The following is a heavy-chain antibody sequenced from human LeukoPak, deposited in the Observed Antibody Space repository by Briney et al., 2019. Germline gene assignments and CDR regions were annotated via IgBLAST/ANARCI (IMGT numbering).Heavy chain of an antibody. CDR3: ARDPDIYYYYYMDV. CDR1: GYTFTSYD. V-gene: IGHV1-8*01. D-gene: IGHD3-9*01. J-gene: IGHJ6*03. CDR2: MNPNSGNT. Sequence: ASVKVSCKASGYTFTSYDINWVRQATGQGLEWMGWMNPNSGNTGYARKFQGRVTMTRNTSISTAYMELSSLRSEDTAVYYCARDPDIYYYYYMDVWGKGTTVTVSS.